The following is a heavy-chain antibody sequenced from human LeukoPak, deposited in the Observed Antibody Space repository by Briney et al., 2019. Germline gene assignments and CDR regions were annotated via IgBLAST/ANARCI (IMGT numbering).Heavy chain of an antibody. V-gene: IGHV4-34*01. CDR3: ARGRVAVLGY. D-gene: IGHD2-15*01. J-gene: IGHJ4*02. CDR1: GGSFSGYY. Sequence: PSETLSLTCAVYGGSFSGYYWSWIRQPPGKGLEWIGEINHSGSTNYNPSLKSRVTISVDTSKNQFSLKLSSVTAADTAVYYCARGRVAVLGYWGQGTLVTVSS. CDR2: INHSGST.